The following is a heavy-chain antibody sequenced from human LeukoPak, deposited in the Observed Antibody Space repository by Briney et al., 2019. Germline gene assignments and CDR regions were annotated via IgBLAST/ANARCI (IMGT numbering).Heavy chain of an antibody. Sequence: GGSLRLSCAASGFTFGNYWMSWVRQAPGKGLEWVANIRQDGSEEYYADSVKGRFTISRDNAEKSLYLEMNDLRAEDTAVYYWAGTLACILCLWNRWGGTYGGQETLVTVSS. CDR2: IRQDGSEE. CDR1: GFTFGNYW. J-gene: IGHJ4*02. V-gene: IGHV3-7*01. D-gene: IGHD3/OR15-3a*01. CDR3: AGTLACILCLWNRWGGTY.